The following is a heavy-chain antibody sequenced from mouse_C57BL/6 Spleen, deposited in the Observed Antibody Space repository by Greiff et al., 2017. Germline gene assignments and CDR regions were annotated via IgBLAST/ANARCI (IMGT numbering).Heavy chain of an antibody. CDR2: IDPSDSYT. V-gene: IGHV1-50*01. D-gene: IGHD1-1*01. CDR3: AVYYYGSSQYYFDY. CDR1: GYTFTSYW. J-gene: IGHJ2*01. Sequence: VQLQQPGAELVKPGASVKLSCKASGYTFTSYWMQWVKQRPGQGLAWLGEIDPSDSYTNYNQKFKGKATLTVDPASSTAYMQLSSLTSEDSAVYYCAVYYYGSSQYYFDYWGQGTTLTVSS.